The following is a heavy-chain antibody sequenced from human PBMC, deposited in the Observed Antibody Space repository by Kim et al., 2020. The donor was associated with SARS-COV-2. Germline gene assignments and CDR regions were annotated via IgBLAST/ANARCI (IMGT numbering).Heavy chain of an antibody. Sequence: IYYADSVEGRFTISRDNAKNSLFLQMNSLGAEDTALYYCVRDRMGGAFDMWGQGTMVTVSS. CDR3: VRDRMGGAFDM. V-gene: IGHV3-48*03. CDR2: I. D-gene: IGHD3-16*01. J-gene: IGHJ3*02.